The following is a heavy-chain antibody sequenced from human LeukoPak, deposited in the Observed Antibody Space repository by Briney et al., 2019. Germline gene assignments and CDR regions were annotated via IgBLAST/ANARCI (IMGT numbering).Heavy chain of an antibody. CDR2: IYYSGST. J-gene: IGHJ4*02. CDR1: GGSISSYY. V-gene: IGHV4-59*12. Sequence: SETLSLTCTVSGGSISSYYWSWIRQPPGKGLEWIGYIYYSGSTNYNPSLKSRVTISVDTSKNQFSLKLSSVTAADTAVYYCARDRHGAELDYWGQGTLVTVSS. CDR3: ARDRHGAELDY. D-gene: IGHD5-24*01.